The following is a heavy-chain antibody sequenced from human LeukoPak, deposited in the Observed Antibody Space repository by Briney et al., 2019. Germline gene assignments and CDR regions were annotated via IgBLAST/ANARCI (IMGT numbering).Heavy chain of an antibody. J-gene: IGHJ4*02. Sequence: GGSLRLSCAASGFTFSTYWMHWVRQAPGKGLVWVSHINTDGSSTNYADSVKGRFTISRDNAKNTVYLQMNSLRAEDTAVYYCARGAYSSGWAYFDHWGQGTLVTVSS. V-gene: IGHV3-74*01. D-gene: IGHD6-19*01. CDR2: INTDGSST. CDR3: ARGAYSSGWAYFDH. CDR1: GFTFSTYW.